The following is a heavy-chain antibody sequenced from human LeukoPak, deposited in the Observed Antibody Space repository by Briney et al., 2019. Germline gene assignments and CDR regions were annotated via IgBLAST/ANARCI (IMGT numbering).Heavy chain of an antibody. CDR3: ARDESPYGGNFD. J-gene: IGHJ4*02. CDR1: GFTFSSYS. V-gene: IGHV3-21*04. D-gene: IGHD4-23*01. CDR2: ISSSSSYI. Sequence: KPGGSLRLSCAASGFTFSSYSMNWVRQAPGKGLEWVSSISSSSSYIYYADSVKGRFTISRDNAKNSLYLQMNSLRAEDTAVYYCARDESPYGGNFDWGQGTLVTVSS.